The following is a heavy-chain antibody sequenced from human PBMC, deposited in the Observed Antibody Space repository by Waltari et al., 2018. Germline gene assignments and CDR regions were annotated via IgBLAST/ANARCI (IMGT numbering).Heavy chain of an antibody. CDR3: AGGDGGYYYHKMDV. CDR1: GGTFTSDS. V-gene: IGHV1-69*02. Sequence: QVQLVQSGAEAKKPGSSVRVSCRASGGTFTSDSGNWVRQAPGQGLEWMGRIMPDISETKYAVKFQGRITITADQSTGTAYMEVRSLRSDDTAVYYCAGGDGGYYYHKMDVWGQGTTVTVSS. J-gene: IGHJ6*02. CDR2: IMPDISET. D-gene: IGHD3-22*01.